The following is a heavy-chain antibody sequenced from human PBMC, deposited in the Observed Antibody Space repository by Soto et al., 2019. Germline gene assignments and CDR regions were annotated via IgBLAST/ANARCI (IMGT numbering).Heavy chain of an antibody. CDR1: GGSITSSKHY. D-gene: IGHD2-2*01. CDR3: ARATIVLVPAAMVSHWFDP. J-gene: IGHJ5*02. V-gene: IGHV4-30-4*08. Sequence: SETLSLTCTVSGGSITSSKHYWSWIRQHPGKGLEWIGYIYLSGFTYYNPSLKSRVTISVDTSKNQFSLKLSSVTAADTAVYYCARATIVLVPAAMVSHWFDPWGQGTLVTVSS. CDR2: IYLSGFT.